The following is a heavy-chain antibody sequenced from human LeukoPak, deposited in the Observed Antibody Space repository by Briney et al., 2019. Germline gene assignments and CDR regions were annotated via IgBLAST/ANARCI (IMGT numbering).Heavy chain of an antibody. J-gene: IGHJ5*02. V-gene: IGHV4-39*01. CDR2: VYYTGST. CDR3: ARHSGSGSLSRPFDP. D-gene: IGHD3-10*01. CDR1: GPSVTSGGFY. Sequence: SETLSLTCSVSGPSVTSGGFYWGWLRQPPGKGLQWLATVYYTGSTYYNPSLRSRVTISIDTSKSQFSLSLRSLIAADTAVYYCARHSGSGSLSRPFDPWGQGTLVTVSS.